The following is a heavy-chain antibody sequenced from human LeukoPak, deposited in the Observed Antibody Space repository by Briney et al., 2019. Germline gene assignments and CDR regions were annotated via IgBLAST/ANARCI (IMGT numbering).Heavy chain of an antibody. D-gene: IGHD1-26*01. CDR2: IWYDGSNK. CDR3: AKDFGSYLGAFDI. CDR1: GFTFSSYG. V-gene: IGHV3-33*06. J-gene: IGHJ3*02. Sequence: GGSLRLSCAASGFTFSSYGMHWVRQAPGKGLEWVAVIWYDGSNKYYSDSVKGRFTISRDNSKNTLYLQMNSLRAEDTAVYYCAKDFGSYLGAFDIWGQGTMVTVSS.